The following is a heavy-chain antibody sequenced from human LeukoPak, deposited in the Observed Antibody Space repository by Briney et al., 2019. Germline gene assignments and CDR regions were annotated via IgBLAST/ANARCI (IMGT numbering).Heavy chain of an antibody. Sequence: SETLSLTCTVSGGSISSHYWSWIRQPAGKGLEWIGRIYTSGSTNYNPSLKGRVTISVDKSKNQFSLKLSSVTAADTAVYYCASRLWSGYYYYYMDVWGKGTTVTVSS. CDR3: ASRLWSGYYYYYMDV. V-gene: IGHV4-4*07. D-gene: IGHD3-3*01. CDR1: GGSISSHY. J-gene: IGHJ6*03. CDR2: IYTSGST.